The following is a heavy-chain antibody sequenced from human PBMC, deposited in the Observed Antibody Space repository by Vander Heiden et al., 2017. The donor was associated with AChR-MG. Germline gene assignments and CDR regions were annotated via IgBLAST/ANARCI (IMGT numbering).Heavy chain of an antibody. J-gene: IGHJ4*02. CDR3: ATKMEYGSSTSCYYFDY. CDR2: IYHSGST. V-gene: IGHV4-4*02. D-gene: IGHD2-2*01. Sequence: LEWIGEIYHSGSTNYNPSLKRRVTISVDKSKNQFSLKVSSVTAADTAVYYCATKMEYGSSTSCYYFDYWGQGTLVTVSS.